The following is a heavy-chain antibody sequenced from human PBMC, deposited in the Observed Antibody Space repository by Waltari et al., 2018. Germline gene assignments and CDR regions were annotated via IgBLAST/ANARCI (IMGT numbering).Heavy chain of an antibody. Sequence: QVQLVQSGAEVRKPGASVKISCEPSGYTFTNSYIQWVRQAPGRGLGWMGMLYPGGYSTHYAQKFQGRVTVTRDTSTNTGYMELSSLTSEDTAVYYCARGLSTVTTWDYWGQGTLVTVSS. D-gene: IGHD4-4*01. V-gene: IGHV1-46*01. CDR2: LYPGGYST. CDR1: GYTFTNSY. J-gene: IGHJ4*02. CDR3: ARGLSTVTTWDY.